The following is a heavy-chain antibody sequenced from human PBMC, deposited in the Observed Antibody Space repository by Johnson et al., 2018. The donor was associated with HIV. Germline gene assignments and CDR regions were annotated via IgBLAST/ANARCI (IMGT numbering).Heavy chain of an antibody. CDR3: AKGLNSGSYFDDAFDL. V-gene: IGHV3-30*04. J-gene: IGHJ3*01. Sequence: QEQLVESGGGVVQPGRSLRLSCAASGFTFSSYAMHWVRQAPGKGLEWVAVISYDGSNKYYADSMKGRFTISRDNSKNTLYLQMNSLRADDTAIFYCAKGLNSGSYFDDAFDLWGQGTMVTVSS. CDR1: GFTFSSYA. CDR2: ISYDGSNK. D-gene: IGHD1-26*01.